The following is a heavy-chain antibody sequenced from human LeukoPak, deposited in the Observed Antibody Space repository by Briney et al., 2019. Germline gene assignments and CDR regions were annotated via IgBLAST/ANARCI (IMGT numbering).Heavy chain of an antibody. D-gene: IGHD2-15*01. CDR1: GFTFSSYS. V-gene: IGHV3-21*01. CDR2: ISRSNSYM. CDR3: PRSQDIDH. Sequence: TGGSLRLSCAASGFTFSSYSRNWVRQAPGKGLGWVSCISRSNSYMYYADSVKGRFTIPRDNAKNSLYLQINSLRAEDTAVYYCPRSQDIDHWGQGTLVTVSS. J-gene: IGHJ4*02.